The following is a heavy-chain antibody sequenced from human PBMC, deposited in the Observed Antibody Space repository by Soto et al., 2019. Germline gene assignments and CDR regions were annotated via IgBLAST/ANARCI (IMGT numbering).Heavy chain of an antibody. CDR3: AKNYGDSGRYYHYGLVV. Sequence: GGSLRLSCAASGFTFSSYAMSWVRQAPGKGLEWVSGIRGSGGSTYYADSVKGRFTISRDNSKNTLSLQRNSLRAEDTAVYYCAKNYGDSGRYYHYGLVVWGQGTTVTVSS. V-gene: IGHV3-23*01. J-gene: IGHJ6*02. CDR1: GFTFSSYA. D-gene: IGHD4-17*01. CDR2: IRGSGGST.